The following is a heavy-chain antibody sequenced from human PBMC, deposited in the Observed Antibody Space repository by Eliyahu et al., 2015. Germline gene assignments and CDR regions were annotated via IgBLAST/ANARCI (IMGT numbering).Heavy chain of an antibody. V-gene: IGHV3-49*03. CDR2: IRSKAYGGTT. CDR3: SRRSNNWFFDY. CDR1: GFTFGDYA. J-gene: IGHJ4*02. D-gene: IGHD1-1*01. Sequence: EVQLVESGGDLVQPGRSLRLSCIASGFTFGDYAMSWFRQGPGKGVEWVGFIRSKAYGGTTEYAASVKGRFTISRDDSKSIAYLQMNSLKTEDTAVYYCSRRSNNWFFDYWGQGTLVTVSS.